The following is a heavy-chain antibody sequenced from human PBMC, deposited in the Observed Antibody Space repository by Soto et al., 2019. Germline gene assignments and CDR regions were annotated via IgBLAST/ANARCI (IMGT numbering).Heavy chain of an antibody. CDR3: ARDHYGDYGYYYYGMDV. V-gene: IGHV4-59*01. J-gene: IGHJ6*02. CDR2: IYYSGST. CDR1: GGSISSYY. D-gene: IGHD4-17*01. Sequence: SETLSLTCTVSGGSISSYYWSWIRQPPGKGLEWIGYIYYSGSTNYNPSLKSRVTISVDTSKNQFSLKLNSMTAADTAVYYCARDHYGDYGYYYYGMDVWGQGTTVTVSS.